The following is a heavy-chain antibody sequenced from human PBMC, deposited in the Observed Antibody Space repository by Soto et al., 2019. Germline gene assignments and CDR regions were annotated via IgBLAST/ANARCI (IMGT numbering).Heavy chain of an antibody. Sequence: PSETLSLTCAVYGGSFSGYYWSWIRQPPGKGLEWIGEINHSGSTNYNPSLKIRVTISVDTSKNQFSLKLSSVTAADTAVYYCARISGSYDFWSGYPEAYYMDVWGKGTTVTVSS. CDR1: GGSFSGYY. D-gene: IGHD3-3*01. CDR3: ARISGSYDFWSGYPEAYYMDV. V-gene: IGHV4-34*01. CDR2: INHSGST. J-gene: IGHJ6*03.